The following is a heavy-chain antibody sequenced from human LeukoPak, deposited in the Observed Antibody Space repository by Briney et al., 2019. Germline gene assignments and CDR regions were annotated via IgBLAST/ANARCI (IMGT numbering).Heavy chain of an antibody. V-gene: IGHV3-23*01. CDR2: IGGRDGST. Sequence: GGSLRLSCAASGFTFSSYGMSWVRQAPGKGLEWVSAIGGRDGSTYYADSVKGRFTISRDNSKNTLYVQMNSLRAEDTAVYSCARDGSDILGDYWGQGTLVTVSS. D-gene: IGHD3-9*01. J-gene: IGHJ4*02. CDR1: GFTFSSYG. CDR3: ARDGSDILGDY.